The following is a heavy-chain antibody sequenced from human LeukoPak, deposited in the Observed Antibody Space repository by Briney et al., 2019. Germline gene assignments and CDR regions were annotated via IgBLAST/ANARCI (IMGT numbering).Heavy chain of an antibody. Sequence: GASVKVSCKASGYTFTGYYMHWVRQAPGQGLEWMGWINPNSGGTNYAQKFQGRVTMTRDTSISTAYMELSRLRSDDTAVYYCARPYDSSGYYGFFYDAFDIWGQGTMVTVSS. CDR1: GYTFTGYY. D-gene: IGHD3-22*01. CDR3: ARPYDSSGYYGFFYDAFDI. CDR2: INPNSGGT. V-gene: IGHV1-2*02. J-gene: IGHJ3*02.